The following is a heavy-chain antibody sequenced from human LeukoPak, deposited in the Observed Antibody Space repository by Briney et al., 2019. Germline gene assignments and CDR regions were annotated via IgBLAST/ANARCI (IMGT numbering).Heavy chain of an antibody. CDR3: ARWSYDYYIAFCY. CDR1: GYSLTNYW. Sequence: GESLKIPWKGSGYSLTNYWIGWVRQMPGKGLEWMGIIYPGDSDTRYSPSFEGQVIILVDKCISTAYPQWCCLEASDTAMYYCARWSYDYYIAFCYWGQGTLVTVAS. J-gene: IGHJ4*02. V-gene: IGHV5-51*01. D-gene: IGHD3-10*01. CDR2: IYPGDSDT.